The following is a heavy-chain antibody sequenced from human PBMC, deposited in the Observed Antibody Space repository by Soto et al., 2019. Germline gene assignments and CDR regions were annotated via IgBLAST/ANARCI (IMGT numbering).Heavy chain of an antibody. V-gene: IGHV3-33*01. D-gene: IGHD6-6*01. J-gene: IGHJ4*02. CDR3: ARSPPGVAGRYYFDY. CDR1: GFSFSSYG. CDR2: IWYDGSNK. Sequence: QVQLVESGGGVVQPGRSLRLSCAASGFSFSSYGMHWVRQAPGKGLEWVAVIWYDGSNKYYGDSVKGRFTISRDNSKNTLYLQMNSVRAEDTAVYYCARSPPGVAGRYYFDYWGQGTLITVSS.